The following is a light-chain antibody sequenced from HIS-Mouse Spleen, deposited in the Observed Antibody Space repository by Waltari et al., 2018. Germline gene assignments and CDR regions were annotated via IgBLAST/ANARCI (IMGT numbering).Light chain of an antibody. J-gene: IGLJ2*01. Sequence: SYELTQPPLVSVSPGQTARITCSGDALPKQYAYWYQQKPGQAPVLVIYKDSERPSGIPERFSGSSSRTTVTLTISGVQAEDEADYYCQSADSSGTYSVVFGGGTKLTVL. CDR1: ALPKQY. CDR3: QSADSSGTYSVV. V-gene: IGLV3-25*03. CDR2: KDS.